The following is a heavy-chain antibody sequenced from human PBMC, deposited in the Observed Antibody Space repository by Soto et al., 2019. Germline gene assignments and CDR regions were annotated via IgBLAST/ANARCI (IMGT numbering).Heavy chain of an antibody. CDR3: ARDVLRFLEWLLPDY. CDR1: GFTFSSYG. V-gene: IGHV3-33*01. Sequence: PGGSLRLSCAASGFTFSSYGMHWVRQAPGKGLEWVAVIWYDGSNKYYADSVKGRFTISRDNSKNTLYLQMNSLRAEDTAVYYCARDVLRFLEWLLPDYWGQGTLVTVSS. J-gene: IGHJ4*02. D-gene: IGHD3-3*01. CDR2: IWYDGSNK.